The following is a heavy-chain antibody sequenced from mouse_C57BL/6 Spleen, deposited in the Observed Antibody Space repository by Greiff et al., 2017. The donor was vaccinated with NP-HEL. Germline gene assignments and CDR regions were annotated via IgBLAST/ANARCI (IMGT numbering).Heavy chain of an antibody. CDR1: GYTFTSYW. CDR3: ARGGTTAIFDY. J-gene: IGHJ2*01. D-gene: IGHD1-2*01. Sequence: QVQLQQSGAELVKPGASVKLSCKASGYTFTSYWMHWVKQRPGRGLEWIGMIDPNSGCTKYNEKFKSKATLTVDKPSSTAYMQLSSLTSEDSAVYYCARGGTTAIFDYWGQGTTLTVSS. V-gene: IGHV1-72*01. CDR2: IDPNSGCT.